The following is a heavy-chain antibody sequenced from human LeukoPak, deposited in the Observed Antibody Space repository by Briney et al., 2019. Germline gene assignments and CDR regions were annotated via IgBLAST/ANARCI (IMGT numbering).Heavy chain of an antibody. J-gene: IGHJ4*02. D-gene: IGHD2-8*01. CDR3: GRNRGGGVFDS. Sequence: SETLSLTCTVSSGSISSGSYYWRWIRQPAGKGLEWVGRTHASGTTNYNPSLESRVTVSVDTSKNQFSLQLTSATAADAAVYYCGRNRGGGVFDSWGQGILVTVSS. CDR2: THASGTT. V-gene: IGHV4-61*02. CDR1: SGSISSGSYY.